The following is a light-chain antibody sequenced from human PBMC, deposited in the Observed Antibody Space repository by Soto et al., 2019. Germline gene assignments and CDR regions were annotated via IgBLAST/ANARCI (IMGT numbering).Light chain of an antibody. CDR1: ESLSSNY. J-gene: IGKJ1*01. Sequence: EIVLTPSPGTLSTSPGDKATLSCRRIESLSSNYLAWHQQKPGQAPRLLIYGASTRATGTPDRFGGSGSGTDFTLTINRLERDDFAIYYCQLYGSSSSWTFGQGTKVDIK. V-gene: IGKV3-20*01. CDR2: GAS. CDR3: QLYGSSSSWT.